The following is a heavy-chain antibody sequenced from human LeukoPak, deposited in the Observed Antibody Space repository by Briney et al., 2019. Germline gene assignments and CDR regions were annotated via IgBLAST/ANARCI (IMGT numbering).Heavy chain of an antibody. CDR3: ASDTLLAYYYDSSGYYLDY. J-gene: IGHJ4*02. V-gene: IGHV3-7*03. CDR2: INQDESEK. CDR1: GFTFSSYW. Sequence: GGSLRLSCAAAGFTFSSYWMSWVRQAPGKGLEWVANINQDESEKNYADSVKGRFTISRDNAKNSLYLQMNSLRAEDTAVYYCASDTLLAYYYDSSGYYLDYWGQGTLVTVSS. D-gene: IGHD3-22*01.